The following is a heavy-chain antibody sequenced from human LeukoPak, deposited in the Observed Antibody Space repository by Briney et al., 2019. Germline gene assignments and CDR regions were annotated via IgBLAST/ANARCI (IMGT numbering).Heavy chain of an antibody. Sequence: SETLSLTCTVSGGSISSSSYYWGWIRQPPGKGLEWIGSIYYSGSTYYNPSLKSRVTISVDTSKNQFSLKLSSVTAADTAVYYCARAAGGLLWFGEFEYYFDYWGQGTLVTVSS. J-gene: IGHJ4*02. V-gene: IGHV4-39*01. CDR2: IYYSGST. CDR3: ARAAGGLLWFGEFEYYFDY. D-gene: IGHD3-10*01. CDR1: GGSISSSSYY.